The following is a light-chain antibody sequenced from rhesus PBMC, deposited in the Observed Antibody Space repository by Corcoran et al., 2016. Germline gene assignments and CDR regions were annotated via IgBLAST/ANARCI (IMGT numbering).Light chain of an antibody. CDR3: HQYADLPLT. Sequence: DIQMTQSPSSLSASVGDKVTITCHASQDISGWLAWYQPKPGKAPKPLIYSASSFKRWVPSRFSGSGSGTDYTLTVSSLQPGDFATYYCHQYADLPLTFGGGTKVEIK. J-gene: IGKJ4*01. CDR2: SAS. V-gene: IGKV1-19*01. CDR1: QDISGW.